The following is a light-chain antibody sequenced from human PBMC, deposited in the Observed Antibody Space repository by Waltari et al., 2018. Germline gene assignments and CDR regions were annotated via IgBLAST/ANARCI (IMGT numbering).Light chain of an antibody. CDR2: WAS. Sequence: DIVMTQSPDSLAVSLGERTTINCKSSQSVFYASNNNNYLAWYQQKSGQPPTLLIYWASSRGSGVPDRFSGSGSGTDFTLTISNLQPEDVAVYYCQQYFLTPFTFGPGTKVEIK. CDR3: QQYFLTPFT. CDR1: QSVFYASNNNNY. J-gene: IGKJ3*01. V-gene: IGKV4-1*01.